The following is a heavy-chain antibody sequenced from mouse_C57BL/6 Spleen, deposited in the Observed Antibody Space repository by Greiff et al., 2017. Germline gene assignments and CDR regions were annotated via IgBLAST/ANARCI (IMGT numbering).Heavy chain of an antibody. J-gene: IGHJ2*01. CDR1: GYTFTTYP. CDR2: FHPYNDDT. D-gene: IGHD2-4*01. V-gene: IGHV1-47*01. CDR3: ARLGYDDYDEGYYFDY. Sequence: QVQLQQSGAELVKPGASVKMSCKASGYTFTTYPIEWMKQNHGKSLEWIGNFHPYNDDTKYNEKFKGKATLTVEKSSSTVYLELSRLTSDDSAVYYCARLGYDDYDEGYYFDYWGQGTTLTVSS.